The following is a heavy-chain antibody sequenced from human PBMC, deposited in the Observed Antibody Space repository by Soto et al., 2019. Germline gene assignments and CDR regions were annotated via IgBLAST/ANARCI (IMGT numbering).Heavy chain of an antibody. CDR1: GYTFTSYA. V-gene: IGHV1-3*01. J-gene: IGHJ3*02. Sequence: ASVKVSCKASGYTFTSYAMHWVRQAPGQRLEWMGWINAGNGNTKYSQKFQGRVTITRDTSASTAYMELSSLRSEDTAVYYCARMEYGDYVEGAFDIWGQGTMVTVSS. CDR3: ARMEYGDYVEGAFDI. D-gene: IGHD4-17*01. CDR2: INAGNGNT.